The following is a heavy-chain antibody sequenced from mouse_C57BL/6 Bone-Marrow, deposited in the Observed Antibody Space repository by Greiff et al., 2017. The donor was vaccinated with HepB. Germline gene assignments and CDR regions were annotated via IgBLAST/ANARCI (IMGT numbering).Heavy chain of an antibody. CDR3: ARDYYGSSDY. Sequence: VQRVESGAELAKPGASVKLSCKASGYTFTSYWMHWVKQRPGQGLEWIGYINPSSGYTKYNQKFKDKATLTADKSSSTAYMQLSSLTYEDSAGYYCARDYYGSSDYWGQGTTLTVSS. CDR2: INPSSGYT. J-gene: IGHJ2*01. CDR1: GYTFTSYW. D-gene: IGHD1-1*01. V-gene: IGHV1-7*01.